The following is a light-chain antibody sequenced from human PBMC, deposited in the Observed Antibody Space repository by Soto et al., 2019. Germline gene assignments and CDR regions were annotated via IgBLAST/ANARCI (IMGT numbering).Light chain of an antibody. J-gene: IGKJ1*01. CDR1: QSVSINY. CDR2: GTS. Sequence: DIVLTQSPGTLSLSPGERATLSCRASQSVSINYVAWHQQKPGQGPRLLIYGTSNRATGIPDRFSGSGSGTDFTLTISRLEPEDVAVYYCQQYGSSPWTFGQGTKVEIK. CDR3: QQYGSSPWT. V-gene: IGKV3-20*01.